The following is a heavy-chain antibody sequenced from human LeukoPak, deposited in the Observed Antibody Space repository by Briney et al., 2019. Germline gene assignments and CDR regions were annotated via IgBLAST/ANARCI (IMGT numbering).Heavy chain of an antibody. V-gene: IGHV3-7*01. J-gene: IGHJ4*02. Sequence: PGGSLRLSCAASGFTFRNYWMSWVRQAPWKGLEWVANIKHDGSEKYYVDSVKDRFTISRDNAKSSLYLQMNSLRAEDTAVYYCASGWDLRNFDYWGQGTLVTVSS. CDR1: GFTFRNYW. CDR2: IKHDGSEK. D-gene: IGHD1-26*01. CDR3: ASGWDLRNFDY.